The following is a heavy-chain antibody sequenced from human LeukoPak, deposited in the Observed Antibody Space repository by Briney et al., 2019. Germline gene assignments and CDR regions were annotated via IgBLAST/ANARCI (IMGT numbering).Heavy chain of an antibody. D-gene: IGHD3-22*01. CDR1: GGSISSYY. Sequence: PSETLSLTCTVSGGSISSYYWSWIRQPAGNGLEWIGRIYTSGSTNYNPSLKSRITMSVDTSKNQFSLKLSSVTAADTAVYYCARDDSSGYPYGMDVWGQGTTVTVSS. V-gene: IGHV4-4*07. J-gene: IGHJ6*02. CDR2: IYTSGST. CDR3: ARDDSSGYPYGMDV.